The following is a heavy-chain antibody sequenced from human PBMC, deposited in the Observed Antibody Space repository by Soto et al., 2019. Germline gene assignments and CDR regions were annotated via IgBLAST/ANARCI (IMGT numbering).Heavy chain of an antibody. CDR1: GFTFSKYA. Sequence: EVQLLESGGGLVKPGGSLRLSCAASGFTFSKYAMSWVRLAPGKGLEWVSSISANGGITDYADSVKGRFTISRDNFQNILSLHMDSLRGDDTALYFCAKDKYTDSVRKVWFFDYWGRGTLVTVSS. V-gene: IGHV3-23*01. CDR3: AKDKYTDSVRKVWFFDY. J-gene: IGHJ2*01. D-gene: IGHD2-15*01. CDR2: ISANGGIT.